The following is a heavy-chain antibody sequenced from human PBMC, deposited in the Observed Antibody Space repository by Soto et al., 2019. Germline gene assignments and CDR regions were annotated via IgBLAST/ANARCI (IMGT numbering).Heavy chain of an antibody. J-gene: IGHJ4*02. V-gene: IGHV3-21*01. Sequence: EVQLVESGGGLVKPGGSLRLSCAASGFTFSSYSMNWVRQAPGKGLEWVSSISSSSSYIYYADSVKGRFTISRDNAKNSLYLQMNSLRAEDTAMYYCARDGGRITMIVVVADLDYWGQGTLVTVSS. D-gene: IGHD3-22*01. CDR3: ARDGGRITMIVVVADLDY. CDR1: GFTFSSYS. CDR2: ISSSSSYI.